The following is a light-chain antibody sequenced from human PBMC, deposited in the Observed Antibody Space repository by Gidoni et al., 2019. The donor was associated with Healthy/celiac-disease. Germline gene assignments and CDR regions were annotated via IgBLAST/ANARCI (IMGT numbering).Light chain of an antibody. V-gene: IGKV3-11*01. CDR2: DAS. Sequence: EIVLTQSPATLSLSPGDRATLSCRASQSVSSYLAWYQQKPGQAPRLLIYDASSRATGIPARFSGSGSGTDFTLTISSLEPEDFAVYYCQQRSNWPPFFGGGTKVEIK. J-gene: IGKJ4*01. CDR1: QSVSSY. CDR3: QQRSNWPPF.